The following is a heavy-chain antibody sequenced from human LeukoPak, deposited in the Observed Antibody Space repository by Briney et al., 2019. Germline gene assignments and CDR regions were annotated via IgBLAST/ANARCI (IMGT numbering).Heavy chain of an antibody. V-gene: IGHV4-38-2*01. CDR2: IHHTGNT. CDR3: ARVLDT. Sequence: SETLSLTCAVSGYSISTGYYWGWIRQAPGKGLEWIWSIHHTGNTYSNPSLRSRLTISVDTSRNQFSLKLNSVTAADTAVYYCARVLDTWGLGTLVIVSS. J-gene: IGHJ5*02. CDR1: GYSISTGYY.